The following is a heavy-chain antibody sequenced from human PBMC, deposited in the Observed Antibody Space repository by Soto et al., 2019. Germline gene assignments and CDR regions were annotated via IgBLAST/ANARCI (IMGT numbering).Heavy chain of an antibody. CDR2: ISYDGSNK. Sequence: QVQLVESGGGVVQPGRSLRLSCAASGFTFSSYGIHWVRQAPGKGLEWVAVISYDGSNKYYADSVKGRFTISRDNSKNTLYLQMNSLRAEDTAVYYCAKDLLGPGRAYGMDVWGQRTTVTVSS. CDR3: AKDLLGPGRAYGMDV. CDR1: GFTFSSYG. V-gene: IGHV3-30*18. J-gene: IGHJ6*02. D-gene: IGHD7-27*01.